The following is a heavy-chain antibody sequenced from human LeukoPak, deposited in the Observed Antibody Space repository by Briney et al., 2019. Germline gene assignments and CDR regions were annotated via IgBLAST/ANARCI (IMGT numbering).Heavy chain of an antibody. J-gene: IGHJ5*02. CDR1: GGSVTSSSYY. V-gene: IGHV4-39*07. CDR3: ARESGSYLWRSWLNP. D-gene: IGHD3-16*01. CDR2: IFHSGST. Sequence: SETLSLTCTVSGGSVTSSSYYWVWIRQPPGKGLEWIGSIFHSGSTYYNAYLKSRVTISVDTSKNQFSLKLNSVTAADTAVYYCARESGSYLWRSWLNPWGQGTLVTVSS.